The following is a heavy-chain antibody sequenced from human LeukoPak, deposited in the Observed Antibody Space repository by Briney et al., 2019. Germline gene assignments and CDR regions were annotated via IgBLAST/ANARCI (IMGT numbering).Heavy chain of an antibody. V-gene: IGHV3-53*01. Sequence: GGALRLSCAASGFTVSSNYMSWVRQAPGKGLEWVSVIYSGGSTYYADSVKGRFTISRDNSKNTLYLQMNSLRAEDTAVYYCASRMVRGVYNAFDIWGQGTMVTVSS. CDR2: IYSGGST. D-gene: IGHD3-10*01. CDR3: ASRMVRGVYNAFDI. J-gene: IGHJ3*02. CDR1: GFTVSSNY.